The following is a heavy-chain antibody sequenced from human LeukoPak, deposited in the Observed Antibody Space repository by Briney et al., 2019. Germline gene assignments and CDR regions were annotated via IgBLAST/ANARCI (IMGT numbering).Heavy chain of an antibody. J-gene: IGHJ4*01. V-gene: IGHV3-30*03. CDR1: GLSFNTFG. D-gene: IGHD6-19*01. Sequence: GGSLRLSCAASGLSFNTFGFHWVRQAPGKGLEWVALISHDGNIKYYPDSVKGRFTISKDNSKNTLYLQVNSLRTDASAVYYCATEERPEAVFDSWGHGNLVSVSS. CDR3: ATEERPEAVFDS. CDR2: ISHDGNIK.